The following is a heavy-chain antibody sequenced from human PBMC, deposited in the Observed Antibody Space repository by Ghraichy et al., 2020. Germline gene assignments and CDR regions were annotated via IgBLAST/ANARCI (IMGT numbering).Heavy chain of an antibody. CDR3: AKDIRTGDGQIPDD. D-gene: IGHD7-27*01. CDR2: ITGGGGNT. Sequence: ETLSLTCAVSGFTFSSYAMSWVRQAPGKGLEWVSGITGGGGNTYYADSVKGRFTISRDNSKNTLFLQMHSLRVEDTAVYYCAKDIRTGDGQIPDDWGQGTLVTVSS. CDR1: GFTFSSYA. V-gene: IGHV3-23*01. J-gene: IGHJ4*02.